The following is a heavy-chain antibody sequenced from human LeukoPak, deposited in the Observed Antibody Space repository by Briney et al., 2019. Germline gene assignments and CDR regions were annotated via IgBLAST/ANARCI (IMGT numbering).Heavy chain of an antibody. V-gene: IGHV3-7*01. D-gene: IGHD3-10*01. CDR2: IKDDGSEK. Sequence: GGSLSLSCAGSAFTFSSYWMSWVRQAPGKGPEWVANIKDDGSEKYYLDSVRGRFTISRDNAKNSLYLQMNSLRAEDTAVYSCARIKEYGFDIWGQGTMVTVSS. CDR3: ARIKEYGFDI. CDR1: AFTFSSYW. J-gene: IGHJ3*02.